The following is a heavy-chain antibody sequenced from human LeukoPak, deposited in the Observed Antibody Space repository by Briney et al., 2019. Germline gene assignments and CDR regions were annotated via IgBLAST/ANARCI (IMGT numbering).Heavy chain of an antibody. CDR2: IKHDASEK. V-gene: IGHV3-7*01. J-gene: IGHJ4*02. CDR1: GFTFHNYW. D-gene: IGHD2-21*02. CDR3: ATDRDNSDWQKRFDS. Sequence: HPGGSLRLSCAASGFTFHNYWMAWVRQTPGKGLEWVANIKHDASEKYYVDSVRGRFTISRDNAKNSLHLQMNSLRAEDTAVYYCATDRDNSDWQKRFDSWGQGTLVTVSS.